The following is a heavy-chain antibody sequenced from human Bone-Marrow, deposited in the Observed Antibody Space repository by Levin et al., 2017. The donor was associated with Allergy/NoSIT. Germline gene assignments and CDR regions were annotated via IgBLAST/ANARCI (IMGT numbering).Heavy chain of an antibody. CDR2: INWRSDIM. J-gene: IGHJ3*01. CDR3: GKDMFRGYSYGYWGVVDL. D-gene: IGHD5-18*01. V-gene: IGHV3-9*01. CDR1: GFTLEDHA. Sequence: GGSLRLSCAASGFTLEDHAMHWVRLRPGQGLEWVAGINWRSDIMDCADSVKGRFTISRDNGKKSLFLQMESLTEEDTALYYCGKDMFRGYSYGYWGVVDLWGQGTMVIVSS.